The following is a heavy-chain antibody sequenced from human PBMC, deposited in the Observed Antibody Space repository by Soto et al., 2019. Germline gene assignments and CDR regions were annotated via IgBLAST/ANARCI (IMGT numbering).Heavy chain of an antibody. J-gene: IGHJ5*02. CDR2: ISGSGGST. CDR3: AKSWDRLTTVTTIWFDP. Sequence: GGSLRLSCAASGFTFSSYAMSWVRQAPGKGLEWVSAISGSGGSTYYADSVKGRFTISRDNSKNTLYLQMNSLRAEDTAVYYCAKSWDRLTTVTTIWFDPWGQGTLVTVSS. CDR1: GFTFSSYA. V-gene: IGHV3-23*01. D-gene: IGHD4-4*01.